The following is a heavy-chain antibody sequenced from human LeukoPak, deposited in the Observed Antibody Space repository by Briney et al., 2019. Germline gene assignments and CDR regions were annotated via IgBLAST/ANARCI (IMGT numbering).Heavy chain of an antibody. CDR1: GFTFSSYS. CDR3: ARGLGYCSGGSCLPFDY. D-gene: IGHD2-15*01. Sequence: SGGPLRLSCAASGFTFSSYSMNWVRQAPGKGLEWVSSISSSSSYIYYADSVKGRFTISRDNAKNSLYLQMNSLRAEDTAVYYCARGLGYCSGGSCLPFDYWGQGTLVTVSS. CDR2: ISSSSSYI. J-gene: IGHJ4*02. V-gene: IGHV3-21*01.